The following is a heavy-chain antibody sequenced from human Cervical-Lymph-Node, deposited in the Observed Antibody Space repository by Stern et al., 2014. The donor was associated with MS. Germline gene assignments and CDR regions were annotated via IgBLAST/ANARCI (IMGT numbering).Heavy chain of an antibody. Sequence: QVTLKESGPALVKPTQTLTLTCTFSGFSLTTTGMCVSRIRQPPGKALQGLAFIDWDDDKSYNTSLKTRLTISKDTSKNQVVLTMTNMDPVDTATYYCARFYSSSSFADAFDIWGQGTMVTVSS. D-gene: IGHD6-6*01. CDR2: IDWDDDK. V-gene: IGHV2-70*01. CDR3: ARFYSSSSFADAFDI. CDR1: GFSLTTTGMC. J-gene: IGHJ3*02.